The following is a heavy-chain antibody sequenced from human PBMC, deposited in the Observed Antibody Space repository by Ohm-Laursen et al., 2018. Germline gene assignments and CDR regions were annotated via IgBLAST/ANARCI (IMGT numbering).Heavy chain of an antibody. CDR3: ARDRGGPLYGMDV. J-gene: IGHJ6*02. V-gene: IGHV4-38-2*02. CDR1: GGSISSGYY. D-gene: IGHD4-23*01. Sequence: TLSLTCTVSGGSISSGYYWGWIRQPPGKGLEWIGSIYHSGSTYYNPSLKSRVTISVDTSKNQLSLKLSSVTAADTAVYYCARDRGGPLYGMDVWGQGTTVTVSS. CDR2: IYHSGST.